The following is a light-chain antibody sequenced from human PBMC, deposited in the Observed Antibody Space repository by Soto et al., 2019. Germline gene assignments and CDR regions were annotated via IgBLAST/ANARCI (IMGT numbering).Light chain of an antibody. CDR2: GAS. J-gene: IGKJ1*01. CDR3: QQYGNSPWT. V-gene: IGKV3-20*01. CDR1: LSLSSSY. Sequence: EIVLTQSPGNLSVSPGERATLSCRASLSLSSSYIAWYQQKPGQAPRLLIYGASSRATGIPDRFSGSGPGTEFTLTITRLEPEDFAVYHCQQYGNSPWTFGQGTKVDIK.